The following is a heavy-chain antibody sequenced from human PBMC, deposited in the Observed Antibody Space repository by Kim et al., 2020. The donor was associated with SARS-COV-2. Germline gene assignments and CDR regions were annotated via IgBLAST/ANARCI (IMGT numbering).Heavy chain of an antibody. CDR3: ARERDELDY. V-gene: IGHV3-48*03. CDR2: ISSSGSTI. CDR1: GFTFSSYE. Sequence: GGSLRLSCAASGFTFSSYEMNWVRQAPGKGLEWVSYISSSGSTIYYADSVKGRFTISRDNAKNSLYLQMNSLRAEDTAVYYCARERDELDYWGQGTLVTVSS. J-gene: IGHJ4*02.